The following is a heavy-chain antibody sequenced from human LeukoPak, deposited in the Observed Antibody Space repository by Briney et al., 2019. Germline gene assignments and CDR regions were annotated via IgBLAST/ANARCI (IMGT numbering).Heavy chain of an antibody. Sequence: GGSLRLSCAASGFTFSNYVINWVRQAPGKGLEWVPSISSGSTYIYYADLVKGRFTISRDNANSSLYLQMSSLRDEDTAVYYCARGSSSGLKSYYFDYWGQGTLVTVSS. CDR3: ARGSSSGLKSYYFDY. D-gene: IGHD6-13*01. CDR2: ISSGSTYI. V-gene: IGHV3-21*01. CDR1: GFTFSNYV. J-gene: IGHJ4*02.